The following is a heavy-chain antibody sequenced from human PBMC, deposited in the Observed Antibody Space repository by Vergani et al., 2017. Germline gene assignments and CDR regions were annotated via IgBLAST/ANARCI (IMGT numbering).Heavy chain of an antibody. CDR3: ARHTTYTDS. D-gene: IGHD1-1*01. Sequence: EVELVQSGPEMRKPGESLKISCKGSEYSVGKYWIGWVRQMPGKGLEWMGIIYPADSDTRYSPSFQGQVTISADKSISTAFLQWDSLKASDTALYYCARHTTYTDSWGQGTLVTVSS. J-gene: IGHJ4*02. V-gene: IGHV5-51*01. CDR1: EYSVGKYW. CDR2: IYPADSDT.